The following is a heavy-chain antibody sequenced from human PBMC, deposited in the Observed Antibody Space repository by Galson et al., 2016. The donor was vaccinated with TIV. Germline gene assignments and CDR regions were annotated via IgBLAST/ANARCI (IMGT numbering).Heavy chain of an antibody. CDR2: VRTKPNNYAT. J-gene: IGHJ4*02. D-gene: IGHD2-15*01. Sequence: SLRLSCAASGFTFSASTMHWVRQASGKGLEWVARVRTKPNNYATAYAASVEGRFTISGDDSKNTAYLQMNSLITEDTAVYYCTKSEDFVVFHHWGQGALVAVSS. V-gene: IGHV3-73*01. CDR1: GFTFSAST. CDR3: TKSEDFVVFHH.